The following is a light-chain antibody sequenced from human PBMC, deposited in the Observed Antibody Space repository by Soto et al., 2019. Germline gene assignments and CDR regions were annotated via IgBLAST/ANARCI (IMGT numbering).Light chain of an antibody. CDR1: STNVGAGYD. Sequence: QSVLTQPPSVSGAPGQRVTISCTGSSTNVGAGYDVHWYQQLPGKAPKLLIYGNSNRPSGVPDRFSGSKSGTSASLAITGLQAEEEADYYCQSYDSSISGRVFGGGTKLTVL. CDR2: GNS. V-gene: IGLV1-40*01. J-gene: IGLJ3*02. CDR3: QSYDSSISGRV.